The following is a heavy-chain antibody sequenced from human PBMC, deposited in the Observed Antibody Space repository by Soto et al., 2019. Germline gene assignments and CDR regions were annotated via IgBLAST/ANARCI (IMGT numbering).Heavy chain of an antibody. V-gene: IGHV3-23*01. CDR2: ISDRGDTT. J-gene: IGHJ4*02. CDR1: GCTIISNA. Sequence: GGLRKHSWTASGCTIISNAMYWVRQAPGKGLEWVSAISDRGDTTHYADSVKGRFTISRDTSKNTLYLQLNTLRADDTAVYYCAKDKPGTTSFDYWGQGPLVPVSS. CDR3: AKDKPGTTSFDY. D-gene: IGHD1-1*01.